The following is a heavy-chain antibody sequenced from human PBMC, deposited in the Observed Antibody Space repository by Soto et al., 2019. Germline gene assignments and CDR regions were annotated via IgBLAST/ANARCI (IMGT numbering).Heavy chain of an antibody. CDR1: GFTFSTYT. CDR3: AKDRGGFANGWEYFDY. V-gene: IGHV3-23*04. CDR2: VSGRGANT. D-gene: IGHD6-19*01. Sequence: DVQLVESGGGFVQPGGSLRVSCAASGFTFSTYTMGWVRQAPGKGLEWVSSVSGRGANTYYADSVKGRFTISRDNSKNTIDLQMNNLRGEDTAVYYCAKDRGGFANGWEYFDYWGQGTLVIVSS. J-gene: IGHJ4*02.